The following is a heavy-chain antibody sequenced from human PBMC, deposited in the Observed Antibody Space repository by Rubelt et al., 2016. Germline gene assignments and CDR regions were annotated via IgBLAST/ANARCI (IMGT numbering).Heavy chain of an antibody. D-gene: IGHD4-17*01. J-gene: IGHJ2*01. V-gene: IGHV3-33*01. CDR3: ARDSDYGDYVDWYFDL. CDR2: IWYDGSNK. Sequence: GLERVAVIWYDGSNKYYADSVKGRFTISRDNSKNTLYLQMNSLRAEDTAVYYCARDSDYGDYVDWYFDLWGRGTLVTVSS.